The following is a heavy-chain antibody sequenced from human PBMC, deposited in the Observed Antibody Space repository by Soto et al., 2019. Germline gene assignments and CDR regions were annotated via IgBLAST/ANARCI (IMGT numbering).Heavy chain of an antibody. D-gene: IGHD6-19*01. CDR2: IYHSGST. J-gene: IGHJ4*02. V-gene: IGHV4-38-2*01. CDR3: ASLSIAVAGFFDY. CDR1: IDSSNSGYS. Sequence: PTETMSPTSAASIDSSNSGYSGCWIRQPPGKGLEWIGSIYHSGSTYYNPSLKSRVTISVDTSKNQFSLKLSSVTAADTAVYYCASLSIAVAGFFDYWGQGTLVTVSS.